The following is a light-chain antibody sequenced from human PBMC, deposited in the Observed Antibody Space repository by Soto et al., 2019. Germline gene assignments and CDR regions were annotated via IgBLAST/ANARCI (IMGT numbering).Light chain of an antibody. Sequence: EVLMTQSPATLSTSPGEGATLSCRANQGVGRSVAWHQQTPGQSPRLLIYSASTRASGVPARFSGSGSGTEFTLTISSLQSEDFALYSCQQYYYWPLTFGGGTKVEIK. CDR1: QGVGRS. J-gene: IGKJ4*01. CDR3: QQYYYWPLT. V-gene: IGKV3-15*01. CDR2: SAS.